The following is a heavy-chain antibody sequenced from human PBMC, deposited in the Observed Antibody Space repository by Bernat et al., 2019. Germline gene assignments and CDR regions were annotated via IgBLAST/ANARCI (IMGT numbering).Heavy chain of an antibody. V-gene: IGHV3-30-3*01. CDR2: ISYDGIDK. CDR1: GFTFSTYA. J-gene: IGHJ4*02. D-gene: IGHD6-13*01. Sequence: QVQLVESGGGVVQPGRSLRLSCTASGFTFSTYAMHWVRQAPGKGLEWVAVISYDGIDKYYADSVKGRFTISRDNSKNTLFLQMNSLGAEDTAVYYCAREGYSSSFDYWGQGTLVTVSS. CDR3: AREGYSSSFDY.